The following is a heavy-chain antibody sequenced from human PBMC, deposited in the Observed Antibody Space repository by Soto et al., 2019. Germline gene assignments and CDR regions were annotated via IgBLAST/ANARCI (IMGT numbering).Heavy chain of an antibody. D-gene: IGHD2-8*01. J-gene: IGHJ4*02. CDR2: IWFDGSNK. CDR3: ARDLMRHQRIDS. Sequence: QVQLVESGGGVVQPGRSLRLSCAASGFTFSNYGMHWVRQAPGKGLEWVAIIWFDGSNKYYGDSVKGRFTISRDNSKNTLYLQMNSLRDEDTAVYYCARDLMRHQRIDSWGQGTLVAVSS. CDR1: GFTFSNYG. V-gene: IGHV3-33*01.